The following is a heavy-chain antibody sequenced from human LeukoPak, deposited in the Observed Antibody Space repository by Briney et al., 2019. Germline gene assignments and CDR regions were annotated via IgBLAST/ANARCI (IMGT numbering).Heavy chain of an antibody. J-gene: IGHJ5*02. V-gene: IGHV1-2*02. CDR3: ARADRLDGGPYLIGP. CDR2: INPNSGGT. D-gene: IGHD2-21*01. CDR1: GYSFTDYY. Sequence: ASVKVSCKTSGYSFTDYYMHWVRQAPGQGLEWMGWINPNSGGTSSAQKFQGRVTMTRDTSITTVYMEVSWLTSDDTAVYYCARADRLDGGPYLIGPWGQGTLVTVSS.